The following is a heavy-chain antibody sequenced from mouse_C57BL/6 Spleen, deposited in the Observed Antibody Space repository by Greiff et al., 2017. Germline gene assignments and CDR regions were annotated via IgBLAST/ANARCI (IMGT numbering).Heavy chain of an antibody. Sequence: QVQLKQSGAELARPGASVKMSCKASGYTFTSYTMHWVKQRPGQGLEWIGYINPSSGYTKYNQKFKDKATLTADKSSSTAYMQLSSLTSEDSAVXYCARPPYGSSFYWYFDVWGTGTTVTVSS. V-gene: IGHV1-4*01. CDR3: ARPPYGSSFYWYFDV. J-gene: IGHJ1*03. CDR2: INPSSGYT. CDR1: GYTFTSYT. D-gene: IGHD1-1*01.